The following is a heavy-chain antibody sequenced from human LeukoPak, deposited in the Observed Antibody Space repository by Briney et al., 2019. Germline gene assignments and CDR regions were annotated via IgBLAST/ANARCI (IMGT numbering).Heavy chain of an antibody. CDR3: AKAATYYYYMDV. J-gene: IGHJ6*03. CDR2: ISWDGGST. Sequence: PGGSLRLSCAASGFTFDDYAMHWVRQAPGKGLEWVSLISWDGGSTYYADSVKGRFTISRDNSKNSLYLQMNSLRAEDTALYYCAKAATYYYYMDVWGKGTTVTVSS. V-gene: IGHV3-43D*03. CDR1: GFTFDDYA.